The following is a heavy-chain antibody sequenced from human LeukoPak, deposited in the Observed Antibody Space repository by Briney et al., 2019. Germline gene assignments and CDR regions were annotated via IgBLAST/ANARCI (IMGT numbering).Heavy chain of an antibody. D-gene: IGHD5-18*01. CDR3: AKGRGGYSYGLLDY. CDR1: GFTFSSYA. Sequence: GGSLRLSCAASGFTFSSYAMSWVRQAPGKGLEWVSAISGSGGSTYYADSVKGRFTISRDNSKNTLYLQMNSLRAEDTAVYYCAKGRGGYSYGLLDYWGQGTLVTVSS. J-gene: IGHJ4*02. CDR2: ISGSGGST. V-gene: IGHV3-23*01.